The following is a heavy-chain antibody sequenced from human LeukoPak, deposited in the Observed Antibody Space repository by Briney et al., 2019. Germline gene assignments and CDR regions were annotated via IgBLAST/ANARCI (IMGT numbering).Heavy chain of an antibody. CDR1: GGSISSYY. CDR2: IYYSGST. V-gene: IGHV4-59*01. CDR3: ARGIVVVVAATHYYYYYMDV. Sequence: SETLSLTCTVSGGSISSYYWSWIRQPPGKGLEWIGYIYYSGSTNYHPSLKGRVTISVDTSKNQFYLKLSSVPAADTAVYYCARGIVVVVAATHYYYYYMDVWGKGTTVTVSS. D-gene: IGHD2-15*01. J-gene: IGHJ6*03.